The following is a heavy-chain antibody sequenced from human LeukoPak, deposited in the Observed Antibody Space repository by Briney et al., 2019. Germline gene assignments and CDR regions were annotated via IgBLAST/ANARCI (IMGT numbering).Heavy chain of an antibody. Sequence: GESLKISCKASGYSFTRYWIGWVRQLPGKGLEWVGIIYPGDSDTRYGPSFQGQVTISADKSISTAYLQWSSLKASDTAMYYCARRAYSGYEFDPWGQGTLVTVSS. CDR3: ARRAYSGYEFDP. V-gene: IGHV5-51*01. CDR2: IYPGDSDT. D-gene: IGHD5-12*01. J-gene: IGHJ5*02. CDR1: GYSFTRYW.